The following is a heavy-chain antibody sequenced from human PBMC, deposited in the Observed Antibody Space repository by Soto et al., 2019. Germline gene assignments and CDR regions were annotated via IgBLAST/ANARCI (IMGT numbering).Heavy chain of an antibody. Sequence: AGGSLRLSCAASGFTFSSYSMYWVRQAPVNGLEFVSYISSSISTIYYADSVKGRFTISRYNAKNSLYLQINNLRDDDTALYYCAGERGHLKWFDPWGQGTLVTVSS. CDR2: ISSSISTI. CDR1: GFTFSSYS. J-gene: IGHJ5*02. CDR3: AGERGHLKWFDP. V-gene: IGHV3-48*02.